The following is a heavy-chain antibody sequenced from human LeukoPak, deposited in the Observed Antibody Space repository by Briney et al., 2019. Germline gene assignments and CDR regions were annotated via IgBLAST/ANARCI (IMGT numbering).Heavy chain of an antibody. CDR3: ARVVSSGWYGGFYYYYMDV. CDR1: GGSFSGYY. D-gene: IGHD6-19*01. V-gene: IGHV4-34*01. Sequence: TSETLSLTCAVYGGSFSGYYWSWIRQPPGKGLEWIGEINHSGSTNYNTSLKSRVTISVDTSKNQFSLKLSSVTAADTAVYYCARVVSSGWYGGFYYYYMDVWGKGTTVTVSS. CDR2: INHSGST. J-gene: IGHJ6*03.